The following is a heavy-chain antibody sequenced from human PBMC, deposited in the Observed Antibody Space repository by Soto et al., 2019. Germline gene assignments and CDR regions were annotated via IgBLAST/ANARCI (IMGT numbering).Heavy chain of an antibody. V-gene: IGHV3-23*01. CDR2: ISDTSSGA. J-gene: IGHJ4*02. D-gene: IGHD2-15*01. Sequence: EVQLLESGGGLVQPGGSLRLSCAASGFTFGNYAMSWVRQAPGKGLEWISSISDTSSGAYYADSVKGRFTISRANSKNTLYLEMNSLRAEDTAVYYCAKDLWWYCHWGQGTLVTVSS. CDR3: AKDLWWYCH. CDR1: GFTFGNYA.